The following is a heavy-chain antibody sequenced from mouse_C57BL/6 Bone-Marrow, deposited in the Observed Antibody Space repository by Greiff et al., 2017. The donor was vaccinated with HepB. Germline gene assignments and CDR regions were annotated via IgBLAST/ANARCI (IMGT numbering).Heavy chain of an antibody. V-gene: IGHV1-82*01. Sequence: VQLQQSGPELVKPGASVKISCKASGYAFSSSWMNWVKQRPGKGLEWIGRIYPGDGDTNYNGKFKGKATLTADKSSSTAYMQLSSLTSEDSAVYFCARGDDGYYYAMDYWGQGTSVTVSS. D-gene: IGHD2-3*01. CDR2: IYPGDGDT. CDR1: GYAFSSSW. J-gene: IGHJ4*01. CDR3: ARGDDGYYYAMDY.